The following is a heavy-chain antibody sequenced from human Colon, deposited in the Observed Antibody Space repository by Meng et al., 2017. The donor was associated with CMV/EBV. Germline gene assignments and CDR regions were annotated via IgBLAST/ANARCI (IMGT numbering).Heavy chain of an antibody. CDR3: AREGLGIAAPANVGKYYYYGMDV. V-gene: IGHV3-7*01. CDR1: GFTLSSYW. J-gene: IGHJ6*02. D-gene: IGHD6-25*01. Sequence: GESLKISCAASGFTLSSYWRSWVRQAPGKGLEWVANIKQEGSEKYYVDSVKGRFTISRDNAKNSLYLQMNSLRAEDTAVYYCAREGLGIAAPANVGKYYYYGMDVWGQGTTVTVSS. CDR2: IKQEGSEK.